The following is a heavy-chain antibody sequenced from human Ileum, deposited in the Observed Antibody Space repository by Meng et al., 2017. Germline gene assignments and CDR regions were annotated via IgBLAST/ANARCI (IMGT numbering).Heavy chain of an antibody. CDR1: GGSFSGYY. Sequence: QVQLQQWGAGLLKPSETLLLTCAVYGGSFSGYYWSWIRQPPGKGLEWIGEINHSGSTNYNPSLKSRVTISVDTSKNQFSLKLSSVTAADTAVYYCARGWYYDYVWGSYRDHMFDYWGQGTLVTVSS. D-gene: IGHD3-16*02. V-gene: IGHV4-34*01. J-gene: IGHJ4*02. CDR3: ARGWYYDYVWGSYRDHMFDY. CDR2: INHSGST.